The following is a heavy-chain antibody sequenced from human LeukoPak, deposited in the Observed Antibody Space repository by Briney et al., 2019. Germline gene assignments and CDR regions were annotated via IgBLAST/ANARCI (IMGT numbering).Heavy chain of an antibody. CDR1: GFTVSSNY. CDR3: ARGGDDGDWATPLWTFDI. J-gene: IGHJ3*02. D-gene: IGHD3/OR15-3a*01. CDR2: IYSGGST. Sequence: GGSLRLSCAASGFTVSSNYMSWVRQAPGKGLGWVSVIYSGGSTYYADSVKGRFTISRDNSKNTLYLQMNSLRAEDTAVYYCARGGDDGDWATPLWTFDIWGQGTMVTVSS. V-gene: IGHV3-53*01.